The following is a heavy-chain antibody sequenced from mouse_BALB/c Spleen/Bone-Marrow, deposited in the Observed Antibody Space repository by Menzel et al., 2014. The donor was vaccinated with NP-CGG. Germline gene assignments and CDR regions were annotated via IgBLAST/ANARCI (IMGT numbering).Heavy chain of an antibody. CDR3: TRYDLTTRAFAY. CDR2: IHLSDSES. D-gene: IGHD3-3*01. CDR1: GYSFTSYW. J-gene: IGHJ3*01. V-gene: IGHV1-61*01. Sequence: QVQLQQSGAELVRPGASMKLSCKASGYSFTSYWMNWVKQRPGQGLEWIGMIHLSDSESRLNRKFKDKATLTVDKSSSTAYMQLSSPTSEDSAVYYCTRYDLTTRAFAYWGQGTLVTVSA.